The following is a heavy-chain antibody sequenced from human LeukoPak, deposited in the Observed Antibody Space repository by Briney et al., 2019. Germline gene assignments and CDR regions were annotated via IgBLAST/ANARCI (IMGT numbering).Heavy chain of an antibody. CDR1: GYSFINYW. J-gene: IGHJ4*02. V-gene: IGHV5-51*01. CDR3: ARQAGYGDPYFDY. Sequence: GESLKISCKGSGYSFINYWIGWVRQLPGKGLEWMGIIYPGDSDTRYSPSFQGQVTISADKSFSTAYLQWSSLKASDSAMYYCARQAGYGDPYFDYWGQGTLVTVSS. CDR2: IYPGDSDT. D-gene: IGHD4-17*01.